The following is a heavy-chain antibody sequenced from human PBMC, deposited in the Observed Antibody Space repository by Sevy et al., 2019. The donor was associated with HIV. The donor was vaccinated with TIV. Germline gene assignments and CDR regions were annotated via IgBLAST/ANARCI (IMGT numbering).Heavy chain of an antibody. J-gene: IGHJ4*02. V-gene: IGHV3-15*01. CDR3: TTDPSIVGATTTDY. CDR2: IKSKTDGGTT. Sequence: GGSLRLSCAASGFTFSNAWMSWVRQAPGKGLEWVGRIKSKTDGGTTDYAAPVKGRFTISRDDSKNTLYLQINSLKTEDTAVYYCTTDPSIVGATTTDYWGQGTLVTVSS. CDR1: GFTFSNAW. D-gene: IGHD1-26*01.